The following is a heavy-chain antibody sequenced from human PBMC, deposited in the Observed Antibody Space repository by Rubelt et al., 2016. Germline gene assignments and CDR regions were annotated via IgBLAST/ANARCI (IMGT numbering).Heavy chain of an antibody. V-gene: IGHV3-74*01. CDR2: INSDGSTT. D-gene: IGHD4-11*01. CDR3: ARDNSNYVVSYNWFDA. J-gene: IGHJ5*02. Sequence: GKGLVWVSRINSDGSTTSYADSVKGRFTISRDEAKNTLYLQMNSLRAEDTAVYYCARDNSNYVVSYNWFDAWGQGTLVTVSS.